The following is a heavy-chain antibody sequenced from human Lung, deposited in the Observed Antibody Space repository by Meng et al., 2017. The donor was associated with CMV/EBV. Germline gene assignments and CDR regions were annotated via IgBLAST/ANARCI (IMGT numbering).Heavy chain of an antibody. J-gene: IGHJ4*02. D-gene: IGHD6-19*01. CDR3: ARDPYATGWAG. CDR1: GGSISISTW. V-gene: IGHV4-4*02. Sequence: RLQESAPGLLKPLGTLSLTCAVSGGSISISTWWSWVRQPPGKGLEWIGEIYHSGGTNYNPSLRGRVTISLDKSKNQFSLTLRSVTAADTAVYYCARDPYATGWAGWGQGTLVTVSS. CDR2: IYHSGGT.